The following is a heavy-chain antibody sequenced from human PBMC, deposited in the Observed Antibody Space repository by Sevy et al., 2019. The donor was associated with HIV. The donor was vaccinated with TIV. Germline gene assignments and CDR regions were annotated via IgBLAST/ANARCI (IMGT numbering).Heavy chain of an antibody. Sequence: GGSLRLSCEASGVTFSNFGFHWVRQAPGKGLEWVALISYKGLYKIYAESVKGRFTISRDNSKKTLYLQMNNLRLEDTAIYYCAQGEGSYGFAGYYYYYMDVWGKGTTVTVSS. CDR2: ISYKGLYK. CDR1: GVTFSNFG. V-gene: IGHV3-30*18. CDR3: AQGEGSYGFAGYYYYYMDV. D-gene: IGHD5-18*01. J-gene: IGHJ6*03.